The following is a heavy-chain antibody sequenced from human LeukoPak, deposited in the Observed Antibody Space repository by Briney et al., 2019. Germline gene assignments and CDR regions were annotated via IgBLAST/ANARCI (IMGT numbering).Heavy chain of an antibody. Sequence: SETLSLTCNVSGGSISSYYWNWIRQPAGKGLEWIGRILNSGSTNYNPSLKSRVTMSVDTSKNQFSLKLSSVTAADTAVYYCARGHSSSNNWFGPWGQGTLVTVSS. CDR2: ILNSGST. J-gene: IGHJ5*02. V-gene: IGHV4-4*07. CDR1: GGSISSYY. D-gene: IGHD6-13*01. CDR3: ARGHSSSNNWFGP.